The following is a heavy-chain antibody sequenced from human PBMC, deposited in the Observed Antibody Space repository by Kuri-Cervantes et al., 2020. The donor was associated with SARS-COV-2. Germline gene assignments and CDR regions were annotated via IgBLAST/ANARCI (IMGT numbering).Heavy chain of an antibody. CDR2: IGPSGTTK. D-gene: IGHD3-22*01. CDR3: VTMILNTFDY. J-gene: IGHJ4*02. V-gene: IGHV3-11*04. CDR1: GFIFSDYY. Sequence: GESLKISCTASGFIFSDYYMTWIRQAPGKGLEWVSNIGPSGTTKYYADSVKGRFTISRDNSKNTLYLQMNSLRAEDTAVYYCVTMILNTFDYWGQGTLVTVSS.